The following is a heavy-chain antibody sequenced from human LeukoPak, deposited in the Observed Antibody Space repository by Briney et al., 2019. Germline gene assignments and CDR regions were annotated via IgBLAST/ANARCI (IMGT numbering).Heavy chain of an antibody. V-gene: IGHV3-23*01. CDR2: ISSNGGST. Sequence: PGGSLRLSCAACGFTFSGCPMSWVRQTPGKGLQWVSAISSNGGSTYYADSVKGRFTVSRDMSTNTLYLQMNSLRAGDTAVYYCAKGAHSGSYGLFDSWGQGALVTVSS. CDR3: AKGAHSGSYGLFDS. D-gene: IGHD1-26*01. CDR1: GFTFSGCP. J-gene: IGHJ4*02.